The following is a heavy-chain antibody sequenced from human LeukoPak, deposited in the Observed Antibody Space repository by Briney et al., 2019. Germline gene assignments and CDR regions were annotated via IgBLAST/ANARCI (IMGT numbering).Heavy chain of an antibody. CDR3: AKTPLPDYSNDANYFDY. CDR2: IIPILGIA. V-gene: IGHV1-69*04. CDR1: GGTFSNYA. J-gene: IGHJ4*02. Sequence: SVKVSCKASGGTFSNYAISWVRQAPGQGLEWMGRIIPILGIANYAQKFQGRVTIAADKSTSTAYMELSSLRAEDTALYYCAKTPLPDYSNDANYFDYWGQGTLVTVSS. D-gene: IGHD4-11*01.